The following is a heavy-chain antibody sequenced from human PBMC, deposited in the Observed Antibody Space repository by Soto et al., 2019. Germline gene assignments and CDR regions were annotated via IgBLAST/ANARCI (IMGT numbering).Heavy chain of an antibody. D-gene: IGHD3-3*01. CDR3: ARSLRFLEQRGWFDP. J-gene: IGHJ5*02. CDR1: GGSISSYY. Sequence: SETLSLTCTVSGGSISSYYWSWIRQPAGKGLEWIGRIYTSGSTNYNPSLKSRVTMSVDTSKNQFSLKLSSVTAADTAVYYCARSLRFLEQRGWFDPWRQGTLVTVSS. CDR2: IYTSGST. V-gene: IGHV4-4*07.